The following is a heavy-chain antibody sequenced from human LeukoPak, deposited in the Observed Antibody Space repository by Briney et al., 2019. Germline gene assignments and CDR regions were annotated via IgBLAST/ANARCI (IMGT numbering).Heavy chain of an antibody. J-gene: IGHJ6*03. V-gene: IGHV1-24*01. Sequence: ASVKVSCKVSGYTLTELSMHWVRQAPGKGLEWMGGFDPEDGETIYAQKFQGRVTMTEDTSTDTAYMELSSLRSEDTAVYYCARIKCGGDCRGYYYYYHMDVWGKGTTVTISS. CDR3: ARIKCGGDCRGYYYYYHMDV. CDR2: FDPEDGET. CDR1: GYTLTELS. D-gene: IGHD2-21*02.